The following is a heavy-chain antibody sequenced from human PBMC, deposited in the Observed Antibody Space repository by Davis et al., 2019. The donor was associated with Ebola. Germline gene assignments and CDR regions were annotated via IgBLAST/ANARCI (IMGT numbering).Heavy chain of an antibody. CDR1: GGSVSSGYYY. CDR2: IYYSGST. V-gene: IGHV4-61*01. D-gene: IGHD6-6*01. CDR3: ARVRVEDSIDWSYYFDY. J-gene: IGHJ4*02. Sequence: MPSETLSLTCTVSGGSVSSGYYYWSWVRQPPGKGLEWIGYIYYSGSTKNNPSLKSRVTISVDTSKNQFSLKLSSVTAADTSVYYCARVRVEDSIDWSYYFDYWGQGILVTVSS.